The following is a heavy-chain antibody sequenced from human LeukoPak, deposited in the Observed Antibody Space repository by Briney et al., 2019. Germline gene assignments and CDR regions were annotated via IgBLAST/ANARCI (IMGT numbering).Heavy chain of an antibody. Sequence: PSETLSLTCSVSGVPISSRSYYWGWIRQPPGKGLEWVSSISSSSSYIYYADSVKGRFTISRDNAKNSLYLQMNSLRAEDTAVYYCARAGPVSDAFDIWGQGTMVTVSS. D-gene: IGHD1-14*01. V-gene: IGHV3-21*01. CDR2: ISSSSSYI. J-gene: IGHJ3*02. CDR3: ARAGPVSDAFDI. CDR1: GVPISSRS.